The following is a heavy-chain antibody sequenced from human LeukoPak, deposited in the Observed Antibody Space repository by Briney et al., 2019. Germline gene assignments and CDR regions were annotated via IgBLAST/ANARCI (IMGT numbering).Heavy chain of an antibody. J-gene: IGHJ4*02. CDR1: GFTFSSYG. D-gene: IGHD6-19*01. CDR3: ARGSGYSSGWYVG. CDR2: ISGSGGST. V-gene: IGHV3-23*01. Sequence: GGSLRLSCAASGFTFSSYGMSWVRQAPGKGLEWVSAISGSGGSTYYADSVKGRFTISRDNAKNSLYLQMNSLGAEDTAVYYCARGSGYSSGWYVGWGQGTLVTVSS.